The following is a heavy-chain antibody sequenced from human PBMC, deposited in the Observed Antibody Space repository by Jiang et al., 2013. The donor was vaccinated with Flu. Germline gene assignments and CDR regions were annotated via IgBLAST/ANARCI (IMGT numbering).Heavy chain of an antibody. CDR2: ISGSGGST. J-gene: IGHJ4*02. Sequence: TFSSYAMSWVRQAPGKGLEWVSAISGSGGSTYYADSVKGRFTISRDNSKNTLYLQMNSLRAEDTAVYYCAKESDGSGSLDYWGQGTLVTVSS. CDR3: AKESDGSGSLDY. D-gene: IGHD3-10*01. CDR1: TFSSYA. V-gene: IGHV3-23*01.